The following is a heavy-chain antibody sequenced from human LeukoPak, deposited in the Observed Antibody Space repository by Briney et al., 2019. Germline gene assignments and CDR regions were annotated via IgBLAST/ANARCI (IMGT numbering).Heavy chain of an antibody. J-gene: IGHJ4*02. CDR2: IIYTTGST. CDR1: GISINPYY. Sequence: SETLSLTCTVSGISINPYYWTWIRQPAGKGLEWIGRIIYTTGSTNYNPSLRRRVTMSVDTSKNQISLKLTYVTAADTAMYYRMRDGPSWGLLWGLGTLVTVSS. CDR3: MRDGPSWGLL. V-gene: IGHV4-4*07. D-gene: IGHD3-16*01.